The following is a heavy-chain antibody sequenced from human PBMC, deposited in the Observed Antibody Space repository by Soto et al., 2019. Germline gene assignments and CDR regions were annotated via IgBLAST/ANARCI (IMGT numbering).Heavy chain of an antibody. Sequence: GGSLRLSCAASGFTFSNAWMSWVRQAPGKGLEWVGRIKSKTDGGTTDYAAPVKGRFTISRDDSKNTLYLQMNSLKTEDTAVYYCTTHGLRLGELYAFDIWGQGTMVTVSS. CDR3: TTHGLRLGELYAFDI. D-gene: IGHD3-16*01. CDR1: GFTFSNAW. J-gene: IGHJ3*02. CDR2: IKSKTDGGTT. V-gene: IGHV3-15*01.